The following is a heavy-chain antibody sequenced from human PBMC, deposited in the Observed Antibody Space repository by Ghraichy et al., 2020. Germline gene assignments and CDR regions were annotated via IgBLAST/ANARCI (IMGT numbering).Heavy chain of an antibody. J-gene: IGHJ4*02. CDR3: ARDNGSGRTYY. CDR2: VDPYKGDT. V-gene: IGHV1-18*01. Sequence: VKVSCKTSGYPFVNYGITWLRQAPGQGLAWMGWVDPYKGDTNYTQSLQDRVTMTTDTSTNTAYMELRSLTSDDTAVYYCARDNGSGRTYYWGQGTLVTVSS. D-gene: IGHD3-10*01. CDR1: GYPFVNYG.